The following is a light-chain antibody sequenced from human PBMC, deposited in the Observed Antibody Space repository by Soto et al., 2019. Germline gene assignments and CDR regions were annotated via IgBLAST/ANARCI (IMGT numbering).Light chain of an antibody. CDR3: CSYAGANTF. Sequence: QSVPAQPASVTESPGQSITISCTGTSSDVGSYNLVSWYQQLPGKAPIRFIFESSKRPSGVSNRFSGSKSGNTASLTIPGLQAEDEADYYCCSYAGANTFFGTGTKVTVL. CDR2: ESS. CDR1: SSDVGSYNL. V-gene: IGLV2-23*03. J-gene: IGLJ1*01.